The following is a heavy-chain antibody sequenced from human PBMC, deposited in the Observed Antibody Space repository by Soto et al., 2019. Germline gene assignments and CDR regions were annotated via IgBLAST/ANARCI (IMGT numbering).Heavy chain of an antibody. CDR3: AREGAVPGPDFDF. D-gene: IGHD6-19*01. V-gene: IGHV3-72*01. CDR2: TRNKGNSYTT. CDR1: GFSFSDHY. J-gene: IGHJ4*02. Sequence: GGSLRLSCVVSGFSFSDHYMNWVRQAPGKGLEWVGRTRNKGNSYTTEYAASVKDRFTISRDDSKNSLYLQMNSLKTEDTAVYYCAREGAVPGPDFDFWGQGXLVTVYS.